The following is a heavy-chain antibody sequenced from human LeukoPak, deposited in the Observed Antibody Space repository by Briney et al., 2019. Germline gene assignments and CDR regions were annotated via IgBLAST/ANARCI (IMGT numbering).Heavy chain of an antibody. V-gene: IGHV4-59*01. Sequence: KPSETLSFTCSVSGGSISSNYWSWIRQPPRKGLEWIGNIYYSGSTNYNPSLKSRVTISVDTSKNQFSLKLSSVTAADTAVYYCARVQQQLLPFDYWGQGILVTVSS. CDR3: ARVQQQLLPFDY. D-gene: IGHD6-13*01. CDR1: GGSISSNY. CDR2: IYYSGST. J-gene: IGHJ4*02.